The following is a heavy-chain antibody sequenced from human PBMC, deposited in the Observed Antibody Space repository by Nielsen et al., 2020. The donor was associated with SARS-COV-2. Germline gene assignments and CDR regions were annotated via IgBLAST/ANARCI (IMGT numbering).Heavy chain of an antibody. V-gene: IGHV3-30*18. CDR1: GFTFSSYG. CDR2: ISYDGSNK. J-gene: IGHJ4*02. CDR3: AKPLRPRSPYFDY. Sequence: LSLTCAASGFTFSSYGMHWVRQAPGKGLEWVAVISYDGSNKYYADSVKGRFTISRDNSKNTLYLQMNSLRAEDTAVYYCAKPLRPRSPYFDYWGQGTLVTVSS.